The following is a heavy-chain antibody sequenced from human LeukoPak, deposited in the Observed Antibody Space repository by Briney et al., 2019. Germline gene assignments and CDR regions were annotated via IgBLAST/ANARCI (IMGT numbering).Heavy chain of an antibody. V-gene: IGHV3-53*05. CDR1: GFVVSTNY. CDR2: LYSGGST. D-gene: IGHD6-13*01. Sequence: GGSLRLSCTASGFVVSTNYMSWVRQAPGKGLEWVSVLYSGGSTYYTDSVKGRFTISRDNSKNSLYLQMNSLRAEDTALYYCAKDKVGSSSWYPQYFDYWGQGTLVTVSS. CDR3: AKDKVGSSSWYPQYFDY. J-gene: IGHJ4*02.